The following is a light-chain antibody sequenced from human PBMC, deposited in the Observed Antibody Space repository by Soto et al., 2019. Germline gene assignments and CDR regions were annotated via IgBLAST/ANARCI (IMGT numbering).Light chain of an antibody. CDR2: EVS. Sequence: QSVLTQPPSSSGSPGQSVTISCTGTSSDVGGYNYVSWYQQHPGKAPKLMIYEVSKRPPGVPDRFSGSKSGNTASLTVSGLQAEDEADYYCSSYAGSNNPFVFGTGTKSPS. CDR3: SSYAGSNNPFV. CDR1: SSDVGGYNY. J-gene: IGLJ1*01. V-gene: IGLV2-8*01.